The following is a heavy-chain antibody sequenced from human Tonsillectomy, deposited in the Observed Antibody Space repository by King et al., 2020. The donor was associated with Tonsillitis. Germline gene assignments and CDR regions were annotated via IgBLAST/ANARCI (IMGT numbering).Heavy chain of an antibody. CDR3: ARDMDIVVVPAGTDYFYYGMDV. J-gene: IGHJ6*02. CDR1: GFTFSGYP. Sequence: VQLVESGGGVVQPGKSLRLSCAASGFTFSGYPMHWVRQASGKGLEWVAVISYDGSNKYYADSVKGRFTISRDNSKNTLYLQMHSLRAEDTAVYYCARDMDIVVVPAGTDYFYYGMDVWGQGTTVTVSS. V-gene: IGHV3-30*04. D-gene: IGHD2-2*03. CDR2: ISYDGSNK.